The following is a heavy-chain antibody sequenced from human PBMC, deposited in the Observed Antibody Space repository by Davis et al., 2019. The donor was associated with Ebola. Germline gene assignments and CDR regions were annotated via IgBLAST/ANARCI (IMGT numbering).Heavy chain of an antibody. CDR3: AKSISVDTAMENYFDY. CDR2: ISWNSGII. Sequence: GGSLRLSCAASGFTFSSYSMNWVRQAPGKGLEWVSGISWNSGIIGYVDSVKGRFTISRDNAKNSLYLQMNSLRAEDTALYYCAKSISVDTAMENYFDYWGQGTLVTVSS. J-gene: IGHJ4*02. D-gene: IGHD5-18*01. V-gene: IGHV3-9*01. CDR1: GFTFSSYS.